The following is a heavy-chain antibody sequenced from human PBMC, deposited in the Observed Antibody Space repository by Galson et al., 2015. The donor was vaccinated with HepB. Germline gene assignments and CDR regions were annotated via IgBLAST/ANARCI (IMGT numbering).Heavy chain of an antibody. Sequence: SLRLSCAASGFRFRSDGMHWVRQAPGKGLEWVSGISYEGGKEHYADSVKGRFTISRDNSKDTLYLLMNSLRAEDTAVYFCAKGGRSYLSDDVFYPGFDDWGQGTLVTVSS. CDR1: GFRFRSDG. J-gene: IGHJ4*02. D-gene: IGHD3-10*01. CDR3: AKGGRSYLSDDVFYPGFDD. CDR2: ISYEGGKE. V-gene: IGHV3-30*18.